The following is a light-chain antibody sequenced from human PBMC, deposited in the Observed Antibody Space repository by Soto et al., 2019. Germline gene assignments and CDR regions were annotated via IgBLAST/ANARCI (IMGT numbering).Light chain of an antibody. Sequence: QSALTQPASVSGSPGQSITISCTGSSSDVGAYNFVSWYQQHPGKAPKLILYEAVNPPPRVSTRFSGSNSGNTASLALSDLQVEGEADYYCQSYTRGSTYVFGTGTQVSGL. CDR3: QSYTRGSTYV. CDR2: EAV. CDR1: SSDVGAYNF. J-gene: IGLJ1*01. V-gene: IGLV2-14*01.